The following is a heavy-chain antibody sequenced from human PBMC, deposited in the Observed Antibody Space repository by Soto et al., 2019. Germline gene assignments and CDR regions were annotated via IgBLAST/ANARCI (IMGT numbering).Heavy chain of an antibody. CDR3: VRAGGGWSFDS. Sequence: SETLSLTCTVSGGSISSSTYYWGWMCQPPGKGLEWIASFFIGGNTYYNPSLKSRVTISLDTSKTQFSLKLSSVTSADTAVYYCVRAGGGWSFDSWGQGTLVTVSS. CDR2: FFIGGNT. D-gene: IGHD6-19*01. CDR1: GGSISSSTYY. J-gene: IGHJ4*02. V-gene: IGHV4-39*07.